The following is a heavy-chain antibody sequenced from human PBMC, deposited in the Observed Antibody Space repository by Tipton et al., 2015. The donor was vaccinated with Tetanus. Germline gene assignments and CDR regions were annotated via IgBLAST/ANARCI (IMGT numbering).Heavy chain of an antibody. V-gene: IGHV1-69*01. CDR3: ARCDVYYGSGGETPSNWYFDL. Sequence: QVQLVQSGAEVKKPGSSVKVSCKASGGTFSSYAISWVRQAPGQGLEWMGGIIPIFGTANYAQKFQGRVTITADESTSTAYMELSSLRSEDTAVYYCARCDVYYGSGGETPSNWYFDLWGRGTLVTVSS. CDR1: GGTFSSYA. CDR2: IIPIFGTA. J-gene: IGHJ2*01. D-gene: IGHD3-10*01.